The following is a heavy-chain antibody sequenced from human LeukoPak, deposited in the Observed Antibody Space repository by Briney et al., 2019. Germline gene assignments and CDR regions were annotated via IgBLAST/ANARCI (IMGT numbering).Heavy chain of an antibody. CDR2: INHSGST. D-gene: IGHD2-2*01. J-gene: IGHJ5*02. V-gene: IGHV4-34*01. CDR3: ARGTRTFDP. CDR1: GGSFSGYY. Sequence: PSETPSLTCAVYGGSFSGYYWSWIRQPPGKGLEWIGEINHSGSTNYNPSLKSRVTISVDTSKNQFSLKLSSVTAADTAVYYCARGTRTFDPWGQGTLVTVSS.